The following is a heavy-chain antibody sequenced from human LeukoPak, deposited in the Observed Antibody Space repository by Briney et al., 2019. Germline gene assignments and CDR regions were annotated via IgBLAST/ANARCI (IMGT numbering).Heavy chain of an antibody. Sequence: SETLSLTCTVSGGSISSSSYYWGWIRQSPGKGLEWIGSFYYSATTYYNPSLKSRVIISVDTSKNQFSLNLSSVTAADTAVYYCARLLVGSGSYKWRIFDYWGQGTLVTVSS. D-gene: IGHD3-10*01. CDR1: GGSISSSSYY. J-gene: IGHJ4*02. CDR2: FYYSATT. V-gene: IGHV4-39*01. CDR3: ARLLVGSGSYKWRIFDY.